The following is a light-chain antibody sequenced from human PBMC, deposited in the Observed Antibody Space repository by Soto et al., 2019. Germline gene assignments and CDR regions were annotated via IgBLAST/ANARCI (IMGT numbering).Light chain of an antibody. CDR2: GDN. CDR3: YSYVGSIS. CDR1: SSDVGSHNF. Sequence: QSALTQPASVSGSPGQSITISCTGTSSDVGSHNFVYWYQQHPGKAPKLIIWGDNTRPSGVSYRFSGSKSGNTASLTISGLQAEDEADYYCYSYVGSISFGGGTKLTVL. V-gene: IGLV2-23*01. J-gene: IGLJ2*01.